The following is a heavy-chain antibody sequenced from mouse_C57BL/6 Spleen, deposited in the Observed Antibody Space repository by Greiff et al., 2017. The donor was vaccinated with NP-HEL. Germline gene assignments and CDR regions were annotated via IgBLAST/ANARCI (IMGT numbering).Heavy chain of an antibody. J-gene: IGHJ3*01. CDR3: ARSDSPWFAY. CDR2: IHPNSGST. CDR1: GYTFTSYW. V-gene: IGHV1-64*01. D-gene: IGHD2-12*01. Sequence: QVQLQQPGAELVKPGASVKLSCKASGYTFTSYWMHWVKQRPGQGLEWIGMIHPNSGSTNYNEKFKSKATLTVDKSSTTAYMQLSSLTSEDSSVYYCARSDSPWFAYWGQGTLVTVSA.